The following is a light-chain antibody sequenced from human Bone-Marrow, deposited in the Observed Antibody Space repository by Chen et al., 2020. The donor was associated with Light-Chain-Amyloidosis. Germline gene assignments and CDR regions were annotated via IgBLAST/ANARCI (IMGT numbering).Light chain of an antibody. V-gene: IGKV4-1*01. J-gene: IGKJ5*01. CDR3: QQYYSTPIT. CDR1: QSVLYSSNNKNY. CDR2: WSS. Sequence: DIVMTQSPDSLAVSLGERATINCKSSQSVLYSSNNKNYLAWYQQKPGQPPNLLIYWSSTRESGIPDRFSDSASGTDFTLTISSLQAEDVAVYYCQQYYSTPITFGQGTRLEIK.